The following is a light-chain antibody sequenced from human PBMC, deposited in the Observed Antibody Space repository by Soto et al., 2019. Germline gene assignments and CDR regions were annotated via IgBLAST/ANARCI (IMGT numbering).Light chain of an antibody. CDR2: EGS. Sequence: HSVLTQPASVSGSPGQSITISCTGTSSDVGSYNLVSWYQQHPGKAPKLMIYEGSKRPSGVSNRFSGSKSGNMASLTISGLQAEDEADYYCCSYAGSRVFGGGTKLTVL. J-gene: IGLJ3*02. V-gene: IGLV2-23*01. CDR1: SSDVGSYNL. CDR3: CSYAGSRV.